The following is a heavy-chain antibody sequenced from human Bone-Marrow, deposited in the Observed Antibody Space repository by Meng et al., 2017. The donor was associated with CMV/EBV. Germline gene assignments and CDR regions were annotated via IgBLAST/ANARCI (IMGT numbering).Heavy chain of an antibody. CDR1: GYSISSGYY. D-gene: IGHD4-11*01. CDR2: IYHSGTT. J-gene: IGHJ4*02. Sequence: ESLKISCTVSGYSISSGYYWGWIRQPPGKGLEWIGSIYHSGTTFYNPSLKSRVTISVDTSKNQFSLKLNSVTAADTAVYYCARGGDYSNSVDYWGQGTLVTVSS. CDR3: ARGGDYSNSVDY. V-gene: IGHV4-38-2*02.